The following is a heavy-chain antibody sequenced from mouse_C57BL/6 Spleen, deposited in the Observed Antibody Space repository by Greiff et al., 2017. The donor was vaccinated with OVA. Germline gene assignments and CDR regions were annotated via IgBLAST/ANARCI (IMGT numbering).Heavy chain of an antibody. CDR2: INPNNGGT. CDR1: GYTFTDYY. CDR3: ARYYGSSSDWYFDV. J-gene: IGHJ1*03. D-gene: IGHD1-1*01. V-gene: IGHV1-26*01. Sequence: VQLQQSGPELVKPGASVKISCKASGYTFTDYYMNWVKQSHGKSLEWIGDINPNNGGTSYNQKFKGKATLTVDKSSSTAYMELRSLTSEDSAVYYCARYYGSSSDWYFDVWGTGTTVTVSS.